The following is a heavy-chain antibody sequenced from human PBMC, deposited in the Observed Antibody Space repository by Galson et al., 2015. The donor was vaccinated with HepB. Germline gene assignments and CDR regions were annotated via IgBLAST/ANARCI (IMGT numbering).Heavy chain of an antibody. CDR3: ARVEGYGSGSYYNFWFDP. CDR1: GGSISHDNW. Sequence: SETLSLTCVVSGGSISHDNWWSWVRQPPGKGLEWVGEIYHSGSTNYNPSLKSRVVISVDKSKNQFSLKLKSVTAADTAVYYCARVEGYGSGSYYNFWFDPWGQGTLVTVSS. V-gene: IGHV4-4*02. D-gene: IGHD3-10*01. CDR2: IYHSGST. J-gene: IGHJ5*02.